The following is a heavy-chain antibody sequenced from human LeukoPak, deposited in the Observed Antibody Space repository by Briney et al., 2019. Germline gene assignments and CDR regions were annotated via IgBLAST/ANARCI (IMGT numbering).Heavy chain of an antibody. CDR3: ARTSIAARRADFDY. J-gene: IGHJ4*02. V-gene: IGHV1-2*02. CDR1: GYTFTDYY. D-gene: IGHD6-6*01. CDR2: INSNSGGT. Sequence: ASVKVSCKTSGYTFTDYYIHWMRQAPGQGLEWMGWINSNSGGTSYAQKFQGRVTLTRDTPTRTAFMELNRLTSDDTAVYYCARTSIAARRADFDYRGQGTVVTVSS.